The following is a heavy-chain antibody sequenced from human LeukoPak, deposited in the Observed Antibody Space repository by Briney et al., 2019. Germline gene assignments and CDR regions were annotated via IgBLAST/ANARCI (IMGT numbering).Heavy chain of an antibody. CDR3: ARLGYYDSSGD. Sequence: SETLSLTCTVSGGSISSSSYYWGWIRQPPGKGLEWIGYIYYSGSTNYNPSLKSRVTISVDTSKNQLSLKLSSVTAADTAVYYCARLGYYDSSGDWGQGTLVTVSS. D-gene: IGHD3-22*01. CDR2: IYYSGST. J-gene: IGHJ4*02. CDR1: GGSISSSSYY. V-gene: IGHV4-61*05.